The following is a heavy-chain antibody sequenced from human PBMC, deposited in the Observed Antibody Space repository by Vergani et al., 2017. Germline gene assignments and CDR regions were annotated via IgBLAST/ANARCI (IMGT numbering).Heavy chain of an antibody. J-gene: IGHJ5*02. V-gene: IGHV4-59*01. D-gene: IGHD6-13*01. Sequence: QVQLQESGPGLVKPSETLSLTCTVSGGSISSYYWRWIRQPPGKGLEWIGYIYYSGRTNYNPSLKSRVTISVDTSKNQFSLKLSSVTAADTAVYYCARERIAAAVNWFDPWGQGTLVTVSS. CDR3: ARERIAAAVNWFDP. CDR1: GGSISSYY. CDR2: IYYSGRT.